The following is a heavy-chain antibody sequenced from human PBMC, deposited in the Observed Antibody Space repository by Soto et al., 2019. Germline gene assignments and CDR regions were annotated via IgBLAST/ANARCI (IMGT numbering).Heavy chain of an antibody. D-gene: IGHD2-2*01. J-gene: IGHJ6*03. CDR3: ARSSALVPAAMRSNYYYYYYMDV. CDR2: INPIFGTA. Sequence: ASVKVSCKASGGTFSSYAISWVRQAPGQGLEWMGGINPIFGTANYAQKFQGRVTITGDESTSTAYMELSRLRSDDTAVYYCARSSALVPAAMRSNYYYYYYMDVWGKGTTVTVSS. CDR1: GGTFSSYA. V-gene: IGHV1-69*13.